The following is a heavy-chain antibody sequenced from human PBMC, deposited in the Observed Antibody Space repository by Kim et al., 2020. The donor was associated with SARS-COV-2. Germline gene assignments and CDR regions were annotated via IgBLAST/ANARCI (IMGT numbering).Heavy chain of an antibody. V-gene: IGHV3-53*01. CDR3: ARGTMAND. D-gene: IGHD3-10*01. Sequence: GGRTYSPAAVKGRFTIYRDKSKNTLYLQMNSLRAEDTAVYYCARGTMANDWGQGTLVTVSS. CDR2: GGRT. J-gene: IGHJ4*02.